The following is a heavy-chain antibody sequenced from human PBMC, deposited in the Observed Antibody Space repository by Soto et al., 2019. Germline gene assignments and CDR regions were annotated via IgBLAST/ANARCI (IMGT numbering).Heavy chain of an antibody. CDR2: IRGKSRNYAT. V-gene: IGHV3-73*01. CDR3: AYDLHYALEI. D-gene: IGHD1-1*01. Sequence: EVQLVESGGGLVQPGGSLQLSCAASDFTFGDSAVHWIRQASGNGLEWVGRIRGKSRNYATGYAASVKGRFTISRDDSRNTAYLQMNSLKTEDTAVYYCAYDLHYALEIWGQGTMVNVSS. J-gene: IGHJ3*02. CDR1: DFTFGDSA.